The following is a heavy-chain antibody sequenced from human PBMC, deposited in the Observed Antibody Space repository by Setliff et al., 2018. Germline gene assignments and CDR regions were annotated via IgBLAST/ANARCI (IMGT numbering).Heavy chain of an antibody. J-gene: IGHJ3*02. D-gene: IGHD1-26*01. V-gene: IGHV4-39*07. CDR2: MYYSGNT. Sequence: PSETLSLTCTVSGDSITSSSYYWGWIRQPPGKGLEWIGSMYYSGNTYYNPTLKSRVTISVDTSKSQFSLNLTSVTAADTAIYYCARVRWDRESFDIWGQGTMVTVSS. CDR1: GDSITSSSYY. CDR3: ARVRWDRESFDI.